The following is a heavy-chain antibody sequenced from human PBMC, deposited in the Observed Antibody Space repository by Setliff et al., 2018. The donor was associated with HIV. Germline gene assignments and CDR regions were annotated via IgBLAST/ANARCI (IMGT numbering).Heavy chain of an antibody. V-gene: IGHV4-31*03. D-gene: IGHD6-13*01. CDR2: MYHSGST. J-gene: IGHJ4*02. CDR3: VRDGQTGIAAAGLVDY. CDR1: GVSITTDGYY. Sequence: KTSETLSLTCSVSGVSITTDGYYWSWIRHYPGKGLEWIGYMYHSGSTYYNASLASRLIMSVDTSKNQFSLKLSFVTAADTAVYYCVRDGQTGIAAAGLVDYWGQGTLVTVSS.